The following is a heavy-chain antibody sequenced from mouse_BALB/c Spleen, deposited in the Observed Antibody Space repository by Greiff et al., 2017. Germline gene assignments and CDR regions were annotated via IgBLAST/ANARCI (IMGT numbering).Heavy chain of an antibody. J-gene: IGHJ4*01. Sequence: VQVVESGAELAKPGASVKMSCKASGYTFTSYWMHWVKQRPGQGLEWIGYINPSTGYTVYNQKFKDKATLTADKSSSTAYMQLSSLTSEDSAVYYCAKWLLRAMDDWGQGTSVTVSS. CDR1: GYTFTSYW. CDR3: AKWLLRAMDD. D-gene: IGHD2-3*01. CDR2: INPSTGYT. V-gene: IGHV1-7*01.